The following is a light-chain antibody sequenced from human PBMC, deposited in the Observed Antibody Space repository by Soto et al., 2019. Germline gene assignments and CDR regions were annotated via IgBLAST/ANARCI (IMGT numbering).Light chain of an antibody. CDR2: EGT. CDR3: QSYDSSLSGVV. Sequence: QSVLTQPASVSGSPGQSITISCTGTSSDVVNDLLVSWYQQQPGKAPKLMIYEGTKRPAGVSDRFSGSKSGNTASLTISGLQAEDEADYYCQSYDSSLSGVVFGGGTKLTVL. CDR1: SSDVVNDLL. V-gene: IGLV2-14*02. J-gene: IGLJ2*01.